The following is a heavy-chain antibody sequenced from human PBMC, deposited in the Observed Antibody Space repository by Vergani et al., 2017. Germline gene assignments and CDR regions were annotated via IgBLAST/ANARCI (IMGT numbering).Heavy chain of an antibody. Sequence: QVQLEESGPGLVKPSETLSLTCTVSGGSFNTYYWSWIRQSPGKGLEWIGYIYSTGSTNYNPSLNSRVTMSVDTSKNQFSLKLRSVTAADMAVYFCARVMYRDEASTGYRLEGMDIWGQGTTVTISS. V-gene: IGHV4-59*13. CDR2: IYSTGST. CDR1: GGSFNTYY. J-gene: IGHJ6*02. CDR3: ARVMYRDEASTGYRLEGMDI. D-gene: IGHD3-9*01.